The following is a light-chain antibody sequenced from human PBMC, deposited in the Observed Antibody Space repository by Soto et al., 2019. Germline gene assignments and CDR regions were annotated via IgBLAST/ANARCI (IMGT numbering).Light chain of an antibody. CDR3: SSYTSSSTV. V-gene: IGLV2-14*01. CDR2: DVS. Sequence: QSVLTQPASVSGSPGQSITISCTGTSRDVGGYNYVSWYQQHPGKAPKLMIYDVSTRPSGVSNRFSGSKSGNTASLTISGLQAEDEADYYCSSYTSSSTVFGGGTQLTVL. J-gene: IGLJ2*01. CDR1: SRDVGGYNY.